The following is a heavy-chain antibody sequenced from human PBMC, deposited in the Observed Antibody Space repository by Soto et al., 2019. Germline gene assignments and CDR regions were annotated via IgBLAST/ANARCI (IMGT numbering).Heavy chain of an antibody. V-gene: IGHV5-51*01. CDR1: GYSFNTYW. Sequence: PGESLKISCKASGYSFNTYWIGWVRQLPGKGLEWMGIIYPDDSDTRYSPSFQGQVTISADKSFTTVYLQWNSLKASDTAIYYCARPCYYDSSGFFNFDHWGQGTLVTVPS. CDR3: ARPCYYDSSGFFNFDH. D-gene: IGHD3-22*01. CDR2: IYPDDSDT. J-gene: IGHJ4*02.